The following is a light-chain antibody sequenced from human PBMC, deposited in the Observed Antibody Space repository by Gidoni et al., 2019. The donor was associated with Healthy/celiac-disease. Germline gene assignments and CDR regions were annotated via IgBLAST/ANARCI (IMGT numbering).Light chain of an antibody. Sequence: IVLTQSPATLSLSPGERATLSCRASQSVSSYLAWYQQKPGQAPRLLIYDASNRATGIPARFSGSGSGTDCTLTISSLEPEDFAVYYCQQRSNWPPVTFGGGTKVEIK. V-gene: IGKV3-11*01. CDR1: QSVSSY. CDR2: DAS. J-gene: IGKJ4*01. CDR3: QQRSNWPPVT.